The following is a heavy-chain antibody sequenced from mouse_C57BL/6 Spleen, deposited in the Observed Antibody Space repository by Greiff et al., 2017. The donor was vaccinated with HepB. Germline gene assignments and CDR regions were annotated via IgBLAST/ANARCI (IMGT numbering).Heavy chain of an antibody. J-gene: IGHJ3*01. Sequence: QVQLQQSGPELVKPGASVKISCKASGYAFSSSWMNWVKPRPGKGLEWIGRIYPGDGDTNYNGKLKGKVTLTADNSSSTAYMQLSSLTSEDSAVYFCAIDCYGSSQFAYWGQGTLVTVAA. CDR1: GYAFSSSW. CDR3: AIDCYGSSQFAY. D-gene: IGHD1-1*01. V-gene: IGHV1-82*01. CDR2: IYPGDGDT.